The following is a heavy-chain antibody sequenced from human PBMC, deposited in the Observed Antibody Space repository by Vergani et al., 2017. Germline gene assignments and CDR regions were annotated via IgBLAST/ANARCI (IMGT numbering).Heavy chain of an antibody. V-gene: IGHV5-51*01. D-gene: IGHD1-26*01. CDR1: GYSFTSYW. CDR2: IYPSDSDT. CDR3: ASAFPILGASAFGY. J-gene: IGHJ4*02. Sequence: EVQLVQSGAEVKKPGESLKISCTGSGYSFTSYWITWVRQMPGKGLEWMGIIYPSDSDTNYSPSFQGQVTISADKSISTASLQCSSLKASDTAMYYCASAFPILGASAFGYWGQGTLVTVSS.